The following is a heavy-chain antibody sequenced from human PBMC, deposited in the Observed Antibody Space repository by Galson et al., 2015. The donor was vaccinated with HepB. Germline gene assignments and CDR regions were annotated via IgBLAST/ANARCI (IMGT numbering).Heavy chain of an antibody. V-gene: IGHV3-33*01. D-gene: IGHD1-26*01. Sequence: SLRLSCAASGFTFTNYGMHWVRQAPGKGLEWVAVIWFDGSNKYYAESVKGRFSISRDNSKNTLYLQMNSLRAEDTAVYYCARQFSFFGGSPPPFDSWGQGTLVTVSS. J-gene: IGHJ4*02. CDR2: IWFDGSNK. CDR1: GFTFTNYG. CDR3: ARQFSFFGGSPPPFDS.